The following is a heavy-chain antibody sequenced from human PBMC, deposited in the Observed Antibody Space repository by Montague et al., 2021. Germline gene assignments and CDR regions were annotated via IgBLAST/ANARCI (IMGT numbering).Heavy chain of an antibody. Sequence: SLRLSCAASGSTFSSYAMHWVRQAPGKGLEWVAVISYDGSNKYYADSVKGQFTISRDNSKNTLYLQMNSLRAEDTALFYCARDPRWEYDAFDIWGQGTMVTVSS. CDR1: GSTFSSYA. CDR2: ISYDGSNK. V-gene: IGHV3-30*04. D-gene: IGHD1-26*01. J-gene: IGHJ3*02. CDR3: ARDPRWEYDAFDI.